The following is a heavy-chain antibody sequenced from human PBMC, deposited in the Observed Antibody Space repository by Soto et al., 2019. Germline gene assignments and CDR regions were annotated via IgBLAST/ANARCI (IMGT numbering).Heavy chain of an antibody. V-gene: IGHV3-15*07. CDR1: GFTFSNAW. CDR2: IKSKTDGGTT. D-gene: IGHD3-22*01. Sequence: GGSLRLSCAASGFTFSNAWMNWVRQAPGKGLEWVGRIKSKTDGGTTDYAAPVKGRFTISRDDSKNTLYLQMNSLKTEDTAVYYCTTTETYYYDSSGYYWPFDYWGQGTLVTVSS. J-gene: IGHJ4*02. CDR3: TTTETYYYDSSGYYWPFDY.